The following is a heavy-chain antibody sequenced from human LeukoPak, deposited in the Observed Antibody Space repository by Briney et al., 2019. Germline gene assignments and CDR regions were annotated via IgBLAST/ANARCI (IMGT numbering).Heavy chain of an antibody. Sequence: PGRSLRLSCAASGFTFSNYAMHWVRQAPGKGLEWVAVISYDGNNKYYADSVKGRFTISRDNSKNTLYLQMNSLRAEDTAVYSCARGPLGYCSGSTCSNFDFWGQGTRVTVSS. D-gene: IGHD2-15*01. J-gene: IGHJ4*02. CDR1: GFTFSNYA. V-gene: IGHV3-30-3*01. CDR2: ISYDGNNK. CDR3: ARGPLGYCSGSTCSNFDF.